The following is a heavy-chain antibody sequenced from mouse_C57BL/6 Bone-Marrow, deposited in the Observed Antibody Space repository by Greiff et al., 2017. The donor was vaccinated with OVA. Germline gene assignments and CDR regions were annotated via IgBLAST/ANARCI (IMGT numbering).Heavy chain of an antibody. CDR3: ARSSYGYFDV. V-gene: IGHV5-17*01. J-gene: IGHJ1*03. CDR1: GFTFSDYG. CDR2: ISSGSSTI. Sequence: DVMLVESGGGLVKPGGSLKLSCAASGFTFSDYGMHWVRQAPEKGLEWVAYISSGSSTIYYADTVKGRFTISRDNAKTTLFLQMTSLRSEDTAMYYCARSSYGYFDVWGTGTTVTVSS. D-gene: IGHD1-1*01.